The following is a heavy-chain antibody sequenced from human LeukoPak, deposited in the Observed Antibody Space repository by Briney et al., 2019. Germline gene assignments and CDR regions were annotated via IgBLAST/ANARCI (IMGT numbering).Heavy chain of an antibody. CDR2: INPNSGGT. Sequence: ASVTVSCKASGYTFTGYYMHWVRQAPGQGLEWMGWINPNSGGTNYAQKFQGRVTMTRDTSISTAYMELSRLRSDDTAVYYCAREVIPMVQSYYYGMDVWGQGTTVTVSS. J-gene: IGHJ6*02. D-gene: IGHD3-10*01. CDR1: GYTFTGYY. V-gene: IGHV1-2*02. CDR3: AREVIPMVQSYYYGMDV.